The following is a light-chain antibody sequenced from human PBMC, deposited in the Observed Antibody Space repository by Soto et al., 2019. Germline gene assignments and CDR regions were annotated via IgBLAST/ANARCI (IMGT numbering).Light chain of an antibody. CDR3: QHFGSSPWT. CDR1: QSVSSTY. J-gene: IGKJ1*01. CDR2: GAS. Sequence: VLTQSPGTLSLSPGERATLSCRASQSVSSTYLAWCQQKPGQAPRLLIYGASSRATGIPDRFSGNGSGTDFTLTISRLQPEDFAVYYCQHFGSSPWTLGQGTKVDIK. V-gene: IGKV3-20*01.